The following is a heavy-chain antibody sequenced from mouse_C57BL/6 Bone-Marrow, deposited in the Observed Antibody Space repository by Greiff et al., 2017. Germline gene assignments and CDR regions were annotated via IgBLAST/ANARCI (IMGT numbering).Heavy chain of an antibody. D-gene: IGHD2-1*01. CDR1: GYAFSGSW. V-gene: IGHV1-82*01. J-gene: IGHJ4*01. CDR2: IYPGDGDT. CDR3: ARSGYGNYPMDY. Sequence: LQESGPELVKPGASVKISCKASGYAFSGSWMNWVKQRPGKGLEWIGRIYPGDGDTNYNGKFKGKATLTADKSSSTAYMQLSSLTSEDSAVDFCARSGYGNYPMDYWGQGTSVTVSA.